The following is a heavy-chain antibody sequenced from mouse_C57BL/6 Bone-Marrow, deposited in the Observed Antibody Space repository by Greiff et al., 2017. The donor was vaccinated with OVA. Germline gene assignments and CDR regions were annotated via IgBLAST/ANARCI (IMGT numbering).Heavy chain of an antibody. J-gene: IGHJ4*01. CDR1: GFTFSDYG. Sequence: DVMLVESGGGLVQPGGSLKLSCAASGFTFSDYGMAWVRQAPRKGPEWVAFISNLAYSIYYADNVTGRFTISRENAKNTLYLEMSSLRSEDTAMYYCARGGYGSSYAMDYWGQGTSVTVSS. CDR3: ARGGYGSSYAMDY. CDR2: ISNLAYSI. V-gene: IGHV5-15*01. D-gene: IGHD1-1*01.